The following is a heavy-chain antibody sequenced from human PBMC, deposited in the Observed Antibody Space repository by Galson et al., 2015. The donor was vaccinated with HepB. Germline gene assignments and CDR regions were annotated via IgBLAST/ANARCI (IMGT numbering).Heavy chain of an antibody. CDR1: GFTYSTYG. CDR2: IWFDGSNK. Sequence: SLRLSCAASGFTYSTYGMHWVRKAPGEGLEWVAVIWFDGSNKDYADSVKGRFTISRDNSKNTLYLQMNSLRAEDTAAYYCAKGGVTTGRDGMDVWGQGTTVTVSS. CDR3: AKGGVTTGRDGMDV. D-gene: IGHD1-14*01. V-gene: IGHV3-33*06. J-gene: IGHJ6*02.